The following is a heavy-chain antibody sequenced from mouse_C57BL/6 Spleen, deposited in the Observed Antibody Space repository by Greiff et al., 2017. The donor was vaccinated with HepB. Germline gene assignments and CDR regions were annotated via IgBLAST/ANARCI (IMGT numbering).Heavy chain of an antibody. D-gene: IGHD2-5*01. J-gene: IGHJ1*03. CDR3: ATPYSNYRWYFDV. CDR2: ISSGSSTI. CDR1: GFTFSDYG. V-gene: IGHV5-17*01. Sequence: DVQLVESGGGLVKPGGSLKLSCAASGFTFSDYGMHWVRQAPEKGLEWVAYISSGSSTIYYADTVKGRFTISRDNAKNTLFLQMTSLRSEDTAMYYCATPYSNYRWYFDVWGTGTTVTVSS.